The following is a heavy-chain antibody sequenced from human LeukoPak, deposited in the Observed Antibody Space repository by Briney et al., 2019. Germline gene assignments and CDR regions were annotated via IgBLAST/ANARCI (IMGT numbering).Heavy chain of an antibody. D-gene: IGHD2-15*01. Sequence: GGSLRLSCAASGFTFSSYAMNWVRQAPGKGLEWVSGISYNGGYTYYADSVQGRFTISRDNSKSTLCLQMNSLRAEDTAVYYCAKQLGYCSNGSCYFPYWGQGTLVTVSS. CDR2: ISYNGGYT. J-gene: IGHJ4*02. CDR1: GFTFSSYA. V-gene: IGHV3-23*01. CDR3: AKQLGYCSNGSCYFPY.